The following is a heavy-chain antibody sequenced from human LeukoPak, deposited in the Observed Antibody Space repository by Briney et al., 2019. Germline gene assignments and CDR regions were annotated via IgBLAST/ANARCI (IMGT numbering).Heavy chain of an antibody. CDR2: ISAYNGNT. J-gene: IGHJ4*02. D-gene: IGHD7-27*01. CDR1: GYTFTNYG. V-gene: IGHV1-18*01. CDR3: ARVVLTGDHFDY. Sequence: ASVKVSCKASGYTFTNYGISWVRQAPGQGLEWMGWISAYNGNTNYAQKLQGRVTMTTDTSTSTAYMELRSLRSDDTAVYYCARVVLTGDHFDYWGQGTQVTVSS.